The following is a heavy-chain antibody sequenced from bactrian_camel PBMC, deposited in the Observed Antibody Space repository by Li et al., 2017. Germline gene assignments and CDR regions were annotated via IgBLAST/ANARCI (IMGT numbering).Heavy chain of an antibody. CDR1: EFSTSC. V-gene: IGHV3S53*01. J-gene: IGHJ4*01. CDR2: TLIGGDST. CDR3: AAGHGGTCLLWAASY. Sequence: QVQLVESGGGSVQAGGSLTLSCTYSEFSTSCIGWFRQAPGKKREGVAVTLIGGDSTSYGDSVKGRFTISQDGNKNTVYLQMNSLKPEDTAMYYCAAGHGGTCLLWAASYWGQGTQVTVS. D-gene: IGHD2*01.